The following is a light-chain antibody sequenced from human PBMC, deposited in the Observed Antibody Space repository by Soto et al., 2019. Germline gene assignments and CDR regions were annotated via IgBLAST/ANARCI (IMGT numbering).Light chain of an antibody. Sequence: EVVLTQSPGTLSLSPGERATLSCRASQSLDSTYLAWYQQKPCHSPRLVIYGASRRATGIPVGFSVSGSGTDFSLTIGRLEPEDFAVYYCQRSGSAPPYIFGAGTRLDIK. CDR3: QRSGSAPPYI. CDR1: QSLDSTY. CDR2: GAS. V-gene: IGKV3-20*01. J-gene: IGKJ2*01.